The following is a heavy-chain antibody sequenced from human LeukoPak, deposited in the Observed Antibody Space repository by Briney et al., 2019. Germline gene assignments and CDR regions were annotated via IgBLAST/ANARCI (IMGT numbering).Heavy chain of an antibody. CDR3: AKLIAAAGTFLFG. Sequence: PGGSLRLSCAASGFTFSSYSMNWVRQAPGKGLEWVSSISSSSSYIYYADSVKGRFTISRDNAKNSLYLQMNSLRAEDTAVYYCAKLIAAAGTFLFGWGQGTLVTVSS. J-gene: IGHJ4*02. CDR1: GFTFSSYS. CDR2: ISSSSSYI. V-gene: IGHV3-21*01. D-gene: IGHD6-13*01.